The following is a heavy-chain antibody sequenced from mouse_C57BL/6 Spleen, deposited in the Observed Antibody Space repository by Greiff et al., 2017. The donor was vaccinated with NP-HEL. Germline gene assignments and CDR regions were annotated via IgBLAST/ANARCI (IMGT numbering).Heavy chain of an antibody. V-gene: IGHV1-55*01. CDR1: GYTFTSYW. Sequence: QVQLQQPGAELVKPGASVKMSCKASGYTFTSYWITWVKQRPGQGLEWIGDIYPGSGSTNYNETFKSKATLTVDTSSSTAYMQLSSLTSEDSAVYYCARMVTPYYYAMDYWGQGTSVTVSS. J-gene: IGHJ4*01. CDR2: IYPGSGST. CDR3: ARMVTPYYYAMDY. D-gene: IGHD2-2*01.